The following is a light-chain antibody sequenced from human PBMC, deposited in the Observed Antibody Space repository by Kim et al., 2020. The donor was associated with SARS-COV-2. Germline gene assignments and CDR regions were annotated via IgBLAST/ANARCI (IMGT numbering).Light chain of an antibody. V-gene: IGKV3-20*01. Sequence: SPGERTALSCRATRSVSSSYLAWYQQKPGQAPRLLIYGASSRATGVPDRFSGSGSGTDFTLTITRLEPEDFAVYYCQQYGNSPLTFGRGTKVDIK. J-gene: IGKJ4*02. CDR2: GAS. CDR1: RSVSSSY. CDR3: QQYGNSPLT.